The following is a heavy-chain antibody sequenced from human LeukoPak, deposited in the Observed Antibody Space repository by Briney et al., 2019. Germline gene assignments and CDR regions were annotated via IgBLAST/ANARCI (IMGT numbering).Heavy chain of an antibody. CDR2: ISSSSSYI. V-gene: IGHV3-21*01. CDR3: ARDLRDGSSWYWYYYYMDV. CDR1: GFTFSSYS. Sequence: NPGGSLRLSCAASGFTFSSYSMNWVRQAPGKGLEWVSSISSSSSYIYYADSVKGRFTISRDNAKNSLYLQMNSLRAEDTAVYYCARDLRDGSSWYWYYYYMDVWGKGTTVTVSS. J-gene: IGHJ6*03. D-gene: IGHD6-13*01.